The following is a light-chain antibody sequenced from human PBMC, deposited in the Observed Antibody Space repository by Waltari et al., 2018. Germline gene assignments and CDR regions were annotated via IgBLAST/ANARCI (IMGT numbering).Light chain of an antibody. J-gene: IGKJ4*01. CDR2: DAS. CDR1: QSVISY. CDR3: QQRSNWPLT. V-gene: IGKV3-11*01. Sequence: EIVLTQSPATLSLSPGERATRSCRASQSVISYLAWYHQKPGQAPRLLIYDASNRATGIPARFSGSGSGTDFTLTISSLEPEDFAVYYCQQRSNWPLTFGGGTKVEIK.